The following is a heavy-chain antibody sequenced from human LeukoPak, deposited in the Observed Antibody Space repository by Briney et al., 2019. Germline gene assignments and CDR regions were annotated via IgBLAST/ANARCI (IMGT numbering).Heavy chain of an antibody. CDR2: IWYGGSNK. CDR3: AKHNSNLGFDY. CDR1: GFTFSSYG. D-gene: IGHD4-23*01. V-gene: IGHV3-30*02. J-gene: IGHJ4*02. Sequence: GGSLRLSCAVSGFTFSSYGMHWVRQAPGKGLEWVAVIWYGGSNKYYADSVKGRFTISRDNSKTTLYLQMHSLSAEDTVVYYCAKHNSNLGFDYRGQGTPVTVSS.